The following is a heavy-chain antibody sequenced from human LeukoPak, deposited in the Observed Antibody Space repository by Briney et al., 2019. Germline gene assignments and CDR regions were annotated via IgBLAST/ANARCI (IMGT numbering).Heavy chain of an antibody. J-gene: IGHJ4*02. Sequence: GGSLRLSCAASGFTFSDYYMSWIRQAPGKGLEWVSYIRSSGSIKFYADSVRGRFTISRDNAKNSLYLQMNSLGAEDTAVYYCARDLAPYYYDSSGYYSGPFDYWGQGTPVTVSS. D-gene: IGHD3-22*01. V-gene: IGHV3-11*04. CDR1: GFTFSDYY. CDR2: IRSSGSIK. CDR3: ARDLAPYYYDSSGYYSGPFDY.